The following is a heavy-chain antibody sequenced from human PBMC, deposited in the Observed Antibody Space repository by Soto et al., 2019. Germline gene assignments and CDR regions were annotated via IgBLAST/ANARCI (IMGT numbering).Heavy chain of an antibody. CDR2: IIPIFGTA. D-gene: IGHD3-9*01. CDR1: GGTFSSYA. V-gene: IGHV1-69*12. J-gene: IGHJ5*02. CDR3: VRDGGGQYYDNLTDYPNNWFDP. Sequence: QVQLVQSGAEVKKPGSSVKVSCKASGGTFSSYAISWVRQAPGQGLEWMGGIIPIFGTANYAQKFQGRVTITADYSTSTEYMELRRQRSEDTAVYYCVRDGGGQYYDNLTDYPNNWFDPWGQGTLVTVSS.